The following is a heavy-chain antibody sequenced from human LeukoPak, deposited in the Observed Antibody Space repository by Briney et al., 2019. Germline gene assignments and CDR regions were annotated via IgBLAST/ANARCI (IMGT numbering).Heavy chain of an antibody. Sequence: ASVKVSCKASGYTFTSYDINWVRQATGQGLEWMGWMNPNSGNTGYAQKFQGRVTMTRNTSISTAYMELSSLRSEDTAVYYCARGPSVDYYDSSGYLYWFDPWGQGTLVTISS. D-gene: IGHD3-22*01. J-gene: IGHJ5*02. CDR2: MNPNSGNT. V-gene: IGHV1-8*01. CDR3: ARGPSVDYYDSSGYLYWFDP. CDR1: GYTFTSYD.